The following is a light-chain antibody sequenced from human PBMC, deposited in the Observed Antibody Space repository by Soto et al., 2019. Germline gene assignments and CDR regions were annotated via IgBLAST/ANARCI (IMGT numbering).Light chain of an antibody. J-gene: IGLJ3*02. V-gene: IGLV2-8*01. Sequence: QSALTQPPSASGSPGQSVTISCTGSSSDVGAYNYVSWYQQYPGKAPKLMIYEVSKRPSGVPVRFSGSKSGKTASLTVSGLQPEDEADYYCTSYAGSNIWVFGGGTKLTVL. CDR1: SSDVGAYNY. CDR3: TSYAGSNIWV. CDR2: EVS.